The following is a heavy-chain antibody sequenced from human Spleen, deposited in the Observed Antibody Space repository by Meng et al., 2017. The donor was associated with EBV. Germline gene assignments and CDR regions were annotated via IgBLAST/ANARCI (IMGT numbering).Heavy chain of an antibody. CDR3: ASRVPPYYYDY. Sequence: VQLQAPGLGLVTPSGTVSLTVGVSPGSITSHNQWNWVRQSPERGLEWIGEISHGGSTNYNPSLRTRVTMSVDKSKNQFSLNLTSVTAADTAVYYCASRVPPYYYDYWGRGTLVTVSS. V-gene: IGHV4-4*02. CDR1: PGSITSHNQ. D-gene: IGHD3-10*02. J-gene: IGHJ4*02. CDR2: ISHGGST.